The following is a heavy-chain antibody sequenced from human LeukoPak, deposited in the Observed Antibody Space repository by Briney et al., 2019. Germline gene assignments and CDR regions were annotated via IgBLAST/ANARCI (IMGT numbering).Heavy chain of an antibody. CDR1: GYTFTGYY. CDR3: ARSPRRVVVITTLVY. J-gene: IGHJ4*02. V-gene: IGHV1-2*02. D-gene: IGHD3-22*01. CDR2: INPNSGGT. Sequence: GASVKVSCKASGYTFTGYYMHWVRQAPGQGLEWTGWINPNSGGTNYAQKFQGRVTMTRDTSISTAYMELSRLRSDDTAVYYCARSPRRVVVITTLVYWGQGTLVTVSS.